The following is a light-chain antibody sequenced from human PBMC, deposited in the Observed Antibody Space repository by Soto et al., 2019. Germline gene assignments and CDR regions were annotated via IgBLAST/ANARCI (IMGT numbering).Light chain of an antibody. CDR2: VNS. V-gene: IGLV1-40*01. CDR3: QSYDSRMSGSV. J-gene: IGLJ1*01. CDR1: SSNIGAGYD. Sequence: QSVLTQSPSVSGAPGQRVTISCTGSSSNIGAGYDVHWYQQFPGTAPKLLIYVNSNRPSGVPDRFSGSKSGTSASLAITGLQAEDEADYYCQSYDSRMSGSVFGTGTKLTVL.